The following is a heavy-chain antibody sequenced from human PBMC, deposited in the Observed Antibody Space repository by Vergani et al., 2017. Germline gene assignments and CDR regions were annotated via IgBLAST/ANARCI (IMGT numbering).Heavy chain of an antibody. V-gene: IGHV2-5*01. CDR3: VHRLGYFDWDGAFDV. J-gene: IGHJ3*01. D-gene: IGHD3-9*01. CDR2: VYWNDDE. Sequence: QITLRESGPTLVKPTQTLTLTCTFSGFSFTTGGEGVGWIRQPPGRALGWLAFVYWNDDERYSPSLKSRVTITKDTSKNEVILTMATMGPVDTATYYCVHRLGYFDWDGAFDVWGPGTMVTVSS. CDR1: GFSFTTGGEG.